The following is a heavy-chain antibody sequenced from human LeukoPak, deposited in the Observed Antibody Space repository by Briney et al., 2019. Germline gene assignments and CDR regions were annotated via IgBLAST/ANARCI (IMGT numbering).Heavy chain of an antibody. CDR2: ISGTSGTI. V-gene: IGHV3-23*01. CDR1: GFTFSNYA. J-gene: IGHJ4*02. CDR3: AKRLGDQRAFDY. Sequence: PGGSLRLSRAASGFTFSNYAMSWVRQAPGKRLEWVSGISGTSGTINYADPVKGRFTISRDNSKNTVYLQMNSLRAEDTAVYYCAKRLGDQRAFDYWGERTLVTVSS. D-gene: IGHD2-21*02.